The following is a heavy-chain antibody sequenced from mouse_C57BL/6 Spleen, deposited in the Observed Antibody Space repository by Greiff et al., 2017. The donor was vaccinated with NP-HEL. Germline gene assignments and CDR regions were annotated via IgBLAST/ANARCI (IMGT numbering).Heavy chain of an antibody. Sequence: EVQLVESGGGLVKPGGSLKLSCAASGFTFSSYAMSWIRQTPEKRLEWVATISDGGSYTYYPDNVKGRFTISRDNAKNNLYLQMSHLKSEDTAMYYWARDRDYYGSSYEAMDYWGQGTSVTVSS. CDR1: GFTFSSYA. CDR3: ARDRDYYGSSYEAMDY. CDR2: ISDGGSYT. J-gene: IGHJ4*01. V-gene: IGHV5-4*01. D-gene: IGHD1-1*01.